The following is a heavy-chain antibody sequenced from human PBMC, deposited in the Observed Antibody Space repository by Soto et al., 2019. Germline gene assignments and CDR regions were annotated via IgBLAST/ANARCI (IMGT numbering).Heavy chain of an antibody. CDR3: AADHPAYYYDSSGYYFDY. J-gene: IGHJ4*02. CDR2: IVVGSGNT. D-gene: IGHD3-22*01. Sequence: SVKVSCKASGFTFTSSAVQWVRQARGQRLEWIGWIVVGSGNTNYAQKFQERVTITRDMSTSTAYMELSSLRSEDTAVYYCAADHPAYYYDSSGYYFDYWGQGTLVTVSS. CDR1: GFTFTSSA. V-gene: IGHV1-58*01.